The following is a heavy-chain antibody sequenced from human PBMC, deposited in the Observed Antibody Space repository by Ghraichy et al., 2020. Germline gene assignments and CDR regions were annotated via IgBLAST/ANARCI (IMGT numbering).Heavy chain of an antibody. CDR1: GFTFTTYG. Sequence: GGSLRLSCAASGFTFTTYGMHWVRQAPGKGLEWVAVISYDGTNEYYADSVKGRFTISRDNSKNTLYLQMNSLTAEDTAFYYCAKDRGGTYSWYFDLWGRGTLVTVSS. V-gene: IGHV3-30*18. J-gene: IGHJ2*01. CDR2: ISYDGTNE. D-gene: IGHD1-26*01. CDR3: AKDRGGTYSWYFDL.